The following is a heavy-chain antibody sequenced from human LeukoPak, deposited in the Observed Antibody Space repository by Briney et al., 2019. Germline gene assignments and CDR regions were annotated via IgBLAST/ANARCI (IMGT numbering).Heavy chain of an antibody. V-gene: IGHV1-18*01. CDR1: GYTFTSYG. CDR3: AREALNPSYYDFWSGYPFDY. Sequence: ASVKVSCKASGYTFTSYGISWVRQAPGQGLEGMGWISAYNGNTNYAQKLQGRGIMTTGTSTSTAYMELRSLRSDDTAVYYCAREALNPSYYDFWSGYPFDYWGQGTLVTVSS. J-gene: IGHJ4*02. D-gene: IGHD3-3*01. CDR2: ISAYNGNT.